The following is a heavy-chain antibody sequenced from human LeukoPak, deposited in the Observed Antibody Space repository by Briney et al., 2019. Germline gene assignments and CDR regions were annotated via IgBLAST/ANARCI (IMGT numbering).Heavy chain of an antibody. CDR3: ARDNDYGDQHYGMDV. CDR2: IYSGGST. Sequence: GGSLRFSCAASGFTVSSNYMSWVRQAPGKGLEWVSVIYSGGSTYYADSVKGRFTISRDNSKNTLYLQMNSLRAEDTAVYYCARDNDYGDQHYGMDVWGQGTTVTVSS. CDR1: GFTVSSNY. V-gene: IGHV3-53*01. D-gene: IGHD4-17*01. J-gene: IGHJ6*02.